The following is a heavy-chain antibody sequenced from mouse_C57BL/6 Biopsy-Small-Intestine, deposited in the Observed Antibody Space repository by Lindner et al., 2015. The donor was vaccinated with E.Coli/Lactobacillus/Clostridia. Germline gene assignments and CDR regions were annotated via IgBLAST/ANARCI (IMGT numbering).Heavy chain of an antibody. CDR2: IYPGDGDT. CDR3: ARGTGPDY. CDR1: GYAFSGYW. Sequence: VQLQESGAELVKPGASVKISCKASGYAFSGYWMNWVKHRPGKGLEWIGQIYPGDGDTNYNGIFKGKATLTADKSSSTAYMQLSSLTSEDSAVYFCARGTGPDYWGQGTTLTVSS. D-gene: IGHD4-1*01. V-gene: IGHV1-80*01. J-gene: IGHJ2*01.